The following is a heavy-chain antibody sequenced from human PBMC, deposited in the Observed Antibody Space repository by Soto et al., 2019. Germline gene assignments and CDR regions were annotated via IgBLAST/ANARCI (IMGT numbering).Heavy chain of an antibody. J-gene: IGHJ3*02. CDR2: IYPGDSDT. D-gene: IGHD2-15*01. CDR1: GYSFTSYW. CDR3: ARRGLSVVVVAANQPYDAFDI. V-gene: IGHV5-51*03. Sequence: EVQLVQSGAEVKKPGESLKISCKGSGYSFTSYWIGWVRQMPGKGLEWMGIIYPGDSDTRYSPSFQGQVTISADKSISTAYLQWSSLKASDTAMYYCARRGLSVVVVAANQPYDAFDIWGQGTMVTVSS.